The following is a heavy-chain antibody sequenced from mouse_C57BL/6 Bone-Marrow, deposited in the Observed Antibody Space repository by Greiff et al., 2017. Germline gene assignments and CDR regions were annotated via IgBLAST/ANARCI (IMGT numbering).Heavy chain of an antibody. V-gene: IGHV1-69*01. D-gene: IGHD1-1*01. CDR1: GYTFASYW. J-gene: IGHJ3*01. CDR3: ARGTTVAAY. CDR2: IDPSDSYT. Sequence: QVQLQQPGAELVMPGASVKLSCKASGYTFASYWMHWVKQRPGQGLEWIGEIDPSDSYTNYNQKFKGKSTLTVDKSSSTAYMQRSSLTSEDSAVYYCARGTTVAAYWGQGTLVTVSA.